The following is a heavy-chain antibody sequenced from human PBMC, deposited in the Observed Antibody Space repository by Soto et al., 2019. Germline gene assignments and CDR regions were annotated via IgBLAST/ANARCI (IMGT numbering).Heavy chain of an antibody. CDR1: GFTFTRYS. V-gene: IGHV3-21*06. CDR3: ARESEDLTSNFDY. J-gene: IGHJ4*02. Sequence: GGSLRLSCAASGFTFTRYSMNWVRQAPGKGLEWVSSISSTTNYIYYGDSMKGRFTISRDNAKNSLYLEMNSLRAGGTAVYYCARESEDLTSNFDYWGQGTLVTVSS. CDR2: ISSTTNYI.